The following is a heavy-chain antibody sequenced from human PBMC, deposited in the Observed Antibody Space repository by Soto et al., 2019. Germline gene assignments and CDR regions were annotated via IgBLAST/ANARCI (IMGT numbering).Heavy chain of an antibody. CDR1: GFTFSTYA. CDR3: TTDLRWEFSPPGY. J-gene: IGHJ4*02. D-gene: IGHD1-26*01. CDR2: ISGSGGSI. Sequence: GGSLRLSCAASGFTFSTYAMNWVRQAPGNGLEWVSAISGSGGSIHYADSVKGRFTISRDNSKNTLYLQMNSLRDEDTAVYYCTTDLRWEFSPPGYWGQGTLVTVSS. V-gene: IGHV3-23*01.